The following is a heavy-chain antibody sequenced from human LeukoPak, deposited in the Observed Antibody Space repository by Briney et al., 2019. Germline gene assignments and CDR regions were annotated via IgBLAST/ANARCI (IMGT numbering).Heavy chain of an antibody. V-gene: IGHV3-21*01. Sequence: GGSLRLSCAASGFTFSSYSMNWVRQAPGKGLEWVSSINSSSSYIYHADSVRGRFTISRATAKNSLYLQMIRLRAEDTSVYYCARDGVSGSYAPWGQGTVVIVSS. CDR3: ARDGVSGSYAP. J-gene: IGHJ5*02. CDR2: INSSSSYI. D-gene: IGHD1-26*01. CDR1: GFTFSSYS.